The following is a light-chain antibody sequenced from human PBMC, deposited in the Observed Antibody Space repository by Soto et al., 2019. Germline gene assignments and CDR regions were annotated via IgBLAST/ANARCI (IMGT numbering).Light chain of an antibody. V-gene: IGKV1-5*01. Sequence: DIQMTQSPSTLSASVGDRVTITCRASQSISSWLAWYQQKPGKAPKLLIYDASSLESGVPSRFSVSGSGTEFTLTISSLQPDDFATDYCQQYNSYSPTFGPGTKVDIK. CDR2: DAS. CDR3: QQYNSYSPT. CDR1: QSISSW. J-gene: IGKJ3*01.